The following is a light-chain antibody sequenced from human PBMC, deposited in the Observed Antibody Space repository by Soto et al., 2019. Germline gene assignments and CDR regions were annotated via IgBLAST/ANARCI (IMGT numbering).Light chain of an antibody. J-gene: IGKJ4*01. V-gene: IGKV1-9*01. CDR1: QGISSY. CDR2: AAS. Sequence: DIQLTQSPSFLSASVGDRVTITCRASQGISSYLAWYQQRPGKAPKLLIYAASTLQSGGPSRFSGSGSGTEFTLTISSLQPEDFATYYCQQLNYFFGGGTRVEIK. CDR3: QQLNYF.